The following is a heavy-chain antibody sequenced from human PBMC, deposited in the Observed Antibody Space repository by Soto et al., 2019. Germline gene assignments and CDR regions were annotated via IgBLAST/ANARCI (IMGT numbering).Heavy chain of an antibody. V-gene: IGHV1-18*01. CDR2: IGVYNGHT. J-gene: IGHJ3*02. CDR3: GRPGGRGYAAGFDN. Sequence: QVHLVQSGAEVKKPGASVTVSCKASGYTFVDYGLNWVRQAPGQGLEWMGWIGVYNGHTHYAQNLQGRFTMTADTSTGTAYMELRSLRSDGTAVYYCGRPGGRGYAAGFDNGGLGTMGTVSS. D-gene: IGHD6-13*01. CDR1: GYTFVDYG.